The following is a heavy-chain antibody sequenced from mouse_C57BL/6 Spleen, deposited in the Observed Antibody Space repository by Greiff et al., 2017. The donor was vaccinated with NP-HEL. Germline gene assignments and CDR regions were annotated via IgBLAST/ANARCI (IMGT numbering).Heavy chain of an antibody. Sequence: EVQRVESGGGLVQPKGSLKLSCAASGFSFNTYAMNWVRQAPGKGLEWVARIRSKSNNYATYYADSVKDRFTISRDDSESMLYLQMNNLKTEDTAMYYCVRHKLGPYWYFDVWGTGTTVTVSS. V-gene: IGHV10-1*01. J-gene: IGHJ1*03. CDR2: IRSKSNNYAT. CDR3: VRHKLGPYWYFDV. D-gene: IGHD4-1*01. CDR1: GFSFNTYA.